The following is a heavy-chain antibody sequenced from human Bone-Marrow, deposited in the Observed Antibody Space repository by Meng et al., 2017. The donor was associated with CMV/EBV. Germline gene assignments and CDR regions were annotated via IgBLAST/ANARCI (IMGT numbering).Heavy chain of an antibody. CDR1: GFTFSSYA. CDR2: ISYDGSNK. Sequence: GESLKISCAASGFTFSSYAMHWVRQAPGKGLEWVAVISYDGSNKYYADSVKGRFTISRDNSKNTLYLQMNSLRAEDTVVYYCASSVMLDYWGQGTLVTVSS. CDR3: ASSVMLDY. J-gene: IGHJ4*02. D-gene: IGHD3-16*01. V-gene: IGHV3-30*04.